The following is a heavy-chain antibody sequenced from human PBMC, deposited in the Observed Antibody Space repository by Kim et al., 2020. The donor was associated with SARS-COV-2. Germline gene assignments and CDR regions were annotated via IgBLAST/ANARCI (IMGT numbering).Heavy chain of an antibody. Sequence: SETLSLTCTVSGVPITNSSYFWGWIRQPPGKGLEWIGTVFHSGTTYYNPSLKSRVTLSVDTSSNQFSLMVPPVTAADTAVYYCARLTHTMFFFDW. CDR3: ARLTHTMFFFDW. CDR1: GVPITNSSYF. CDR2: VFHSGTT. J-gene: IGHJ5*01. D-gene: IGHD3-10*02. V-gene: IGHV4-39*01.